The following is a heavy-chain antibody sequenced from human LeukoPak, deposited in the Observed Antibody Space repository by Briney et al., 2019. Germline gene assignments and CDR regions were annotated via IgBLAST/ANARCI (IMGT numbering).Heavy chain of an antibody. D-gene: IGHD1-26*01. CDR3: ANASLEAIVGAPTRGYYFDY. V-gene: IGHV4-34*01. CDR2: INHSGST. Sequence: SETLSLTCAVYGGSFSGYYWSWIRQPPGKGLEWIGEINHSGSTNYNPSLKSRVTISVDTSKNQFSLKLSSVTAADTAVYYCANASLEAIVGAPTRGYYFDYWGQGTLVTVSS. CDR1: GGSFSGYY. J-gene: IGHJ4*02.